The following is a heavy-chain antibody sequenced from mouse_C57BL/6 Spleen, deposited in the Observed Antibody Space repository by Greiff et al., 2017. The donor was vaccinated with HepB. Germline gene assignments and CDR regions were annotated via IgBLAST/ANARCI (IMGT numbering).Heavy chain of an antibody. D-gene: IGHD4-1*01. CDR1: GYAFSSYW. V-gene: IGHV1-80*01. CDR2: IYPGDGDT. CDR3: ARETGTGEYYFDY. J-gene: IGHJ2*01. Sequence: QVQLQHSGAELVKPGASVKISCKASGYAFSSYWMNWVKQRPGKGLEWIGQIYPGDGDTNYNGKFKGKATLTADNSSSTAYMQLSSLTSEDSAVYFCARETGTGEYYFDYWGQGTTLTVSS.